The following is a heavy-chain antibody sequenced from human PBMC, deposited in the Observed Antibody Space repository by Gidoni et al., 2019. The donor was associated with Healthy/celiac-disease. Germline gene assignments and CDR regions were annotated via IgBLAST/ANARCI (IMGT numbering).Heavy chain of an antibody. Sequence: QVQLVESGGGVVQPGRSLRLSCAASGFPFSSYAMHWVRQAPGKGLAWVAVISYDGSNKYYADSVKGRFTISRDNSKNTLYLQMNSLRAEDTAVYYCARDQRTVVTFYSLDYWGQGTLVTVSS. CDR1: GFPFSSYA. V-gene: IGHV3-30-3*01. CDR2: ISYDGSNK. J-gene: IGHJ4*02. CDR3: ARDQRTVVTFYSLDY. D-gene: IGHD2-15*01.